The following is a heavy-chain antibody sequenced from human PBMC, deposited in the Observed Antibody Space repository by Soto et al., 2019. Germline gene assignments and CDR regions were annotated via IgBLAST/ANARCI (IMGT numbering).Heavy chain of an antibody. CDR3: ARGGGGIAVAGP. D-gene: IGHD6-19*01. CDR1: GDSINNSHW. V-gene: IGHV4-4*02. J-gene: IGHJ5*02. CDR2: ISHSGST. Sequence: PSETLSLTCAVSGDSINNSHWWSWVRQPPGKGLEWIGQISHSGSTNYNPSLTSRVTISVDKSKNHFSLKLTSVTAADTAVYYCARGGGGIAVAGPWGQGTLVTVSS.